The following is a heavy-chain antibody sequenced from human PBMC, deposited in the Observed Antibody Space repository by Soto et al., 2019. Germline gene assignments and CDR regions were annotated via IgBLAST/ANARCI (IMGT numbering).Heavy chain of an antibody. Sequence: QLQLQESGSGLVKPSQTLSLTCAVSGGSISSGGYSWSWIRQPPGKGLEWIGYIYHRGSTYYNPSLKSRVTISVDRSKNQFSLKLSSVTAADTAVYYCARGGLTAAVYYFDYWGQGTLVTVSS. J-gene: IGHJ4*02. CDR2: IYHRGST. CDR3: ARGGLTAAVYYFDY. CDR1: GGSISSGGYS. V-gene: IGHV4-30-2*01.